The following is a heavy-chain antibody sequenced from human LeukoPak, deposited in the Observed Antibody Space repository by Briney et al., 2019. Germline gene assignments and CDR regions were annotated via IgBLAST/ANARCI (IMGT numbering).Heavy chain of an antibody. V-gene: IGHV1-8*02. CDR2: MNPNSGNT. J-gene: IGHJ5*02. Sequence: GASVKVSCKASGYTFTSYDINWVRQATGQGLEWMGWMNPNSGNTGYAQKFQGRVTMTRNTSISTAYMELSSLRSEDTAVYYCARVVKPFQWLVRHLGWFDPWGQGTLVTVSS. CDR1: GYTFTSYD. CDR3: ARVVKPFQWLVRHLGWFDP. D-gene: IGHD6-19*01.